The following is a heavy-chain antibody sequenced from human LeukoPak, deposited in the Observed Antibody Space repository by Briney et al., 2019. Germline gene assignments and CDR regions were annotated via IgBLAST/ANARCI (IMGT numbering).Heavy chain of an antibody. J-gene: IGHJ5*02. Sequence: SETLSLTCTVSGGSISGYYWSWLRQPPGKGLEWIGYIYYSGSTNYNPSLKSRVTISVDTSKNQFSLKLTSVTAADTAVYYCARDRDGNNWFDPWGQGTLVTVSS. CDR2: IYYSGST. CDR3: ARDRDGNNWFDP. CDR1: GGSISGYY. D-gene: IGHD5-24*01. V-gene: IGHV4-59*01.